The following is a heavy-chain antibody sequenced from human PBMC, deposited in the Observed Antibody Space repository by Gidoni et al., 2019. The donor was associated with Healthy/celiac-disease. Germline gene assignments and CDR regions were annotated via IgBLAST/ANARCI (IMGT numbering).Heavy chain of an antibody. CDR3: ARTYYYDSSGYYGAFDI. D-gene: IGHD3-22*01. V-gene: IGHV3-48*02. CDR2: ISSSSSPI. CDR1: GFPFICFS. J-gene: IGHJ3*02. Sequence: EVQLVESGGGLVPPGGSLRLSCAASGFPFICFSMNGVPQAPGKGLDWVSYISSSSSPINYADSVKGRFTISRDNAKNSLYLQMNSLRDEDTAVYYCARTYYYDSSGYYGAFDIWGQGTMVTVSS.